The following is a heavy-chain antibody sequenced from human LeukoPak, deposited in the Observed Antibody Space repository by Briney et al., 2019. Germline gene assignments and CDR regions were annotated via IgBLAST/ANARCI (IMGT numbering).Heavy chain of an antibody. D-gene: IGHD6-19*01. V-gene: IGHV3-30*04. CDR3: ARDRTRDSSGWYVDYYYYMDV. CDR2: ISYDGSNK. Sequence: GGSLRLSCAASGFTFSSYAMHWVRQAPGKGLEWVAVISYDGSNKYYADSVKGRFTISRDNAKNSLYLQMNSLRAEDTAVYYCARDRTRDSSGWYVDYYYYMDVWGKGTTVTISS. J-gene: IGHJ6*03. CDR1: GFTFSSYA.